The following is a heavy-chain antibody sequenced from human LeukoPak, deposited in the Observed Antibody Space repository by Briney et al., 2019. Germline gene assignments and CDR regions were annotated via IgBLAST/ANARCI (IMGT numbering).Heavy chain of an antibody. D-gene: IGHD6-19*01. Sequence: PGGSLRLSCAASGFTFDDYGMSWVRQAPGKGLEWVSGINWNGGSTGYADSVKGRFTISRDNAKNSLYLQINSLRAEDTALYYCARETSSGYYYYYMDVWGKGTTVTVSS. V-gene: IGHV3-20*04. CDR3: ARETSSGYYYYYMDV. CDR1: GFTFDDYG. J-gene: IGHJ6*03. CDR2: INWNGGST.